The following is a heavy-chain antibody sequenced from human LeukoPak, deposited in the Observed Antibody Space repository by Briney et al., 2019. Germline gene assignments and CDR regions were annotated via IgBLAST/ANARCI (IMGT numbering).Heavy chain of an antibody. CDR1: GGSISSSIYY. CDR2: IYYSGST. Sequence: PSETLSLTCSVSGGSISSSIYYWGWIRQPPGKGLEWIGNIYYSGSTFYSPSLKSRVTISVDTSKNPFSLKVRSVTAADTAVYYCAKVAATPPGYYGVDVWGQGTTVTVSS. V-gene: IGHV4-39*01. CDR3: AKVAATPPGYYGVDV. D-gene: IGHD1-26*01. J-gene: IGHJ6*02.